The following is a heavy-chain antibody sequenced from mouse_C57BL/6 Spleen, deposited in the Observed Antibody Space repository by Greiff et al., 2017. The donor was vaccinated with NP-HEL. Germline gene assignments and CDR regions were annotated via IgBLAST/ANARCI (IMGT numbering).Heavy chain of an antibody. CDR3: ARNGRYSNYDY. D-gene: IGHD2-5*01. Sequence: QVQLQQSGPGLVQPSQSLSITCTVSGFSLTSYGVHWVRQSPGKGLEWLGVIWSGGSPDYNAAFISRLSISKDNSKSQVFFKMNSLQADDTAIYYCARNGRYSNYDYWGQGTTLTVSS. V-gene: IGHV2-2*01. CDR1: GFSLTSYG. J-gene: IGHJ2*01. CDR2: IWSGGSP.